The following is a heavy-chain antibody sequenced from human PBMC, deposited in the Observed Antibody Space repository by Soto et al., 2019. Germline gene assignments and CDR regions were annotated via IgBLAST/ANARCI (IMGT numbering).Heavy chain of an antibody. Sequence: QITLKESGPTLVKPTQTLTLTCTFSGFSLSTSGESVVWIRQSRGQALAGVALIHWNEDKRYGPSLESRLTITKDTSKNPVVLTMTNMDPVATATYFCADRRGYGSGNFYFDFWGQGTLVTVSS. CDR3: ADRRGYGSGNFYFDF. V-gene: IGHV2-5*01. CDR1: GFSLSTSGES. CDR2: IHWNEDK. D-gene: IGHD3-10*01. J-gene: IGHJ4*02.